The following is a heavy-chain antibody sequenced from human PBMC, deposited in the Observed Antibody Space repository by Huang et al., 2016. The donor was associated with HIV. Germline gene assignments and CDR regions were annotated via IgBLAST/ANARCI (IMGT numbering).Heavy chain of an antibody. Sequence: QVQLKQWGAGLLKPSETLSLTCDVYGGAFRGSSWTWIRQLPEKGMEWIGDINHNGKIIYNTSLSAQVTISTDTSKNHFSLHLTSVTAADTALYYCARGFNYYASDNLGVYYFDSWGLGTLVTVSP. CDR1: GGAFRGSS. D-gene: IGHD3-10*01. CDR3: ARGFNYYASDNLGVYYFDS. V-gene: IGHV4-34*02. J-gene: IGHJ4*02. CDR2: INHNGKI.